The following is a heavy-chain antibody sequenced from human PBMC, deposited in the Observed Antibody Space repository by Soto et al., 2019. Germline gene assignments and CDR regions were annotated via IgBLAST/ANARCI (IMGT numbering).Heavy chain of an antibody. CDR1: GGSISSSIYY. Sequence: SETLSLTCTVSGGSISSSIYYWGWIRHPPGKGLEWIGSIYYSGITYYNPSLKSRVTISVDTSKNQFSLKLSSVTAADTAVYYCARLSPSRDGGSYFFNYWGQGTLVTVSS. V-gene: IGHV4-39*01. CDR2: IYYSGIT. J-gene: IGHJ4*02. CDR3: ARLSPSRDGGSYFFNY. D-gene: IGHD1-26*01.